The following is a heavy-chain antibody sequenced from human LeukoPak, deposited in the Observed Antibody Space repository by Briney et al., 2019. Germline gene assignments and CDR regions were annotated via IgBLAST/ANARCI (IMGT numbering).Heavy chain of an antibody. Sequence: ASVKVSCKXSGYTFTCYYMHWVRQAPGQGLEWMGWINPNSGGTNYSQKFQGRVTMTRDTSISTAYMELSRLRSDDTAVYYCARAAAVRWANPNDMGYWGQGTLVTVSS. CDR2: INPNSGGT. CDR3: ARAAAVRWANPNDMGY. CDR1: GYTFTCYY. J-gene: IGHJ4*02. D-gene: IGHD6-13*01. V-gene: IGHV1-2*02.